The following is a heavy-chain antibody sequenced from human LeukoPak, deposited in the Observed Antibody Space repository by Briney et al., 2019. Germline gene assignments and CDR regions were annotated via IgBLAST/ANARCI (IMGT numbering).Heavy chain of an antibody. CDR3: AREIVEGYGDYPPGFSAAYYYYYYMDV. V-gene: IGHV1-2*02. D-gene: IGHD4-17*01. Sequence: GASVKVSFKASGYTFTGYYMHGLRQPPGQGLEWMGWINPNSGGTNYAQKFQGRVTMTRDTSISTAYMELSRLRSDDTAVYYCAREIVEGYGDYPPGFSAAYYYYYYMDVWGKGTTVTISS. CDR2: INPNSGGT. CDR1: GYTFTGYY. J-gene: IGHJ6*03.